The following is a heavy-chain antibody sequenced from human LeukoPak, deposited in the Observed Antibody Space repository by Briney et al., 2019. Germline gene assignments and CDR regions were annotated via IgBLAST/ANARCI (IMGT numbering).Heavy chain of an antibody. J-gene: IGHJ5*02. CDR2: INNSGVT. V-gene: IGHV4-34*01. D-gene: IGHD3-10*01. Sequence: SETLSLTCAVHNGSFCGDYWSWIRQAPGKGLEWIGEINNSGVTYYNPSLKSRVTISRDTSKIQFSLQLKSVSAADTAVYYCARGGTTHYYGSGTSPWGQGTLVIVSS. CDR3: ARGGTTHYYGSGTSP. CDR1: NGSFCGDY.